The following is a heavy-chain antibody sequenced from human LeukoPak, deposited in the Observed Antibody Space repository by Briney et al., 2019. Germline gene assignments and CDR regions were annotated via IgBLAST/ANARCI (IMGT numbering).Heavy chain of an antibody. J-gene: IGHJ4*02. Sequence: SETLSLTCAVYGGSFSGYYWSWIRQPPGKGLEWIGEINHSGSTNYNPSLKSQVAISVDTSKNQFSLKLSSVTAADTAVYYCARATVTTGPYYFDYWGQGTLVTVSS. V-gene: IGHV4-34*01. CDR1: GGSFSGYY. CDR3: ARATVTTGPYYFDY. D-gene: IGHD4-17*01. CDR2: INHSGST.